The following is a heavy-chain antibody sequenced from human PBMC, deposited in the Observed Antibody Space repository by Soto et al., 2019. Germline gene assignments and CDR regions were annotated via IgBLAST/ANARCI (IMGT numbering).Heavy chain of an antibody. CDR2: IYYSGST. V-gene: IGHV4-59*01. CDR3: AREGYDILTGYYPYFDY. Sequence: SETLSLTCTVSGGSISSYYWSWIRQPPGKGLEWIGYIYYSGSTNYNPSLKSRVTISVDTSKNQFSLKLSSVTAADTAVYYCAREGYDILTGYYPYFDYWGQGTLVTVSS. J-gene: IGHJ4*02. D-gene: IGHD3-9*01. CDR1: GGSISSYY.